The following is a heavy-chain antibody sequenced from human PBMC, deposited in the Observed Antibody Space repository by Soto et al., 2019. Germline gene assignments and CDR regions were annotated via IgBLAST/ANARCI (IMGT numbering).Heavy chain of an antibody. V-gene: IGHV3-30-3*01. Sequence: PGGALRLSCSASGFTFSSYAMHWVRQAPGKGLEWVAVISYDGSNKYYADSVKGRFTISRDNSKNTLYLQMNSLRAEDTAVYYCAREGGVAAHYFDYWGQGTLVTVSS. CDR1: GFTFSSYA. D-gene: IGHD6-6*01. J-gene: IGHJ4*02. CDR3: AREGGVAAHYFDY. CDR2: ISYDGSNK.